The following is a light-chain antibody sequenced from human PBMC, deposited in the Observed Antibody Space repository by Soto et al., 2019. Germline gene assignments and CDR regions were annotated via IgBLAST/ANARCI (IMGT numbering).Light chain of an antibody. CDR1: QSISSY. CDR3: PQSYSTTQLT. J-gene: IGKJ4*01. V-gene: IGKV1-39*01. Sequence: IPMTQSPSSLSASVGDRVTITCRASQSISSYLNWYQQKPGKAPRLLIYAASSLQRGVPSRFIGSGSGTDFTLTISSLQPEDFATYYCPQSYSTTQLTFGGGTKVEIK. CDR2: AAS.